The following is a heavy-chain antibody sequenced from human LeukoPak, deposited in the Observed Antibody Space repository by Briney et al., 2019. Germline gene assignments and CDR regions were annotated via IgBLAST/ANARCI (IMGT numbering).Heavy chain of an antibody. CDR2: INHSGST. D-gene: IGHD6-13*01. V-gene: IGHV4-34*01. Sequence: KPSETLSLTCAVYGGSFSGYYWSWIRQPPGKGLEWIGEINHSGSTNYNPSLKSRVTISVDTSKNQFSLKLSSVTAADTAVYYCASSSSWQNNWFDPWGQGTLVTVSS. J-gene: IGHJ5*02. CDR3: ASSSSWQNNWFDP. CDR1: GGSFSGYY.